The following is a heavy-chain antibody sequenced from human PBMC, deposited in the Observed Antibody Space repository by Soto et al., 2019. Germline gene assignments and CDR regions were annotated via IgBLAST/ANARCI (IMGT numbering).Heavy chain of an antibody. CDR3: ARDHGRIRYFDWLVFFDY. J-gene: IGHJ4*02. D-gene: IGHD3-9*01. CDR2: ISAYNGNT. V-gene: IGHV1-18*01. Sequence: ASVKVSCKASGYTFTSYGISWARQAPGQGLEWMGWISAYNGNTTYAQKLQGRVTMTTDTSTSTAYMELRSLRSDDTAVYYCARDHGRIRYFDWLVFFDYWGQGTLVTVSS. CDR1: GYTFTSYG.